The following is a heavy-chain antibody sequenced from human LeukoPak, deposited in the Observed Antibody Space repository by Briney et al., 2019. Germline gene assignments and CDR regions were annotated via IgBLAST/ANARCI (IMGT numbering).Heavy chain of an antibody. CDR2: MNPNSGNT. J-gene: IGHJ6*03. V-gene: IGHV1-8*01. D-gene: IGHD3-9*01. Sequence: GASVKVSCKASGYTFTSYDINWVRQATGQGLEWMGWMNPNSGNTGYAQKFQGSVTMTRNTSISTAYMELSSLRSEDTAVYYCARGTGYFDWSYYYYYYMDVWGKGTTVTVSS. CDR3: ARGTGYFDWSYYYYYYMDV. CDR1: GYTFTSYD.